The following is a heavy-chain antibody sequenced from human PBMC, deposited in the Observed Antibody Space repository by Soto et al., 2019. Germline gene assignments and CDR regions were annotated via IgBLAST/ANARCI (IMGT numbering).Heavy chain of an antibody. CDR3: ASYHLFDY. V-gene: IGHV3-7*03. CDR1: GFTFSSKW. Sequence: EVQLVESGGGLVQPGGSLRLSCAASGFTFSSKWMSWVRQTPERGLEWVATIKPDGSETHYVDSVKGRFTISRDNAKSSLFLQMDSLRAEDTALYYCASYHLFDYWGQGTLVTVSP. CDR2: IKPDGSET. J-gene: IGHJ4*02. D-gene: IGHD3-16*02.